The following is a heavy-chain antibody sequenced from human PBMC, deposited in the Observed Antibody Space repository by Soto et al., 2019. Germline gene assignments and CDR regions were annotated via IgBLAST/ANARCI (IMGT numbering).Heavy chain of an antibody. V-gene: IGHV5-51*01. J-gene: IGHJ4*02. CDR2: IYLDDSDT. CDR3: ARHPKYYSGYRYFDY. D-gene: IGHD5-12*01. CDR1: GYRFYSYW. Sequence: GESLKISCEASGYRFYSYWIAWVRQMPGKGLEWIGIIYLDDSDTRYNPSFEGQVTISADKSINTAYLQWSSLKASDSAIYYCARHPKYYSGYRYFDYWGQGTRVTVSS.